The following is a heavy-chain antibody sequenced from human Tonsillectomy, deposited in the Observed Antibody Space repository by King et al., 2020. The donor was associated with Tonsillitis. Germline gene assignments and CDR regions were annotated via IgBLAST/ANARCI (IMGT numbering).Heavy chain of an antibody. CDR2: INPGSGVT. J-gene: IGHJ4*02. Sequence: VQLVESGAEVKKPGASVKVSCTASGYTFTGYDMHWVRQAPGQRLEWMGWINPGSGVTKYAQKFQGRVTMTRDTSISTAYMELSRLTSDDTAVYYCARVGDCSGGSCGKWGQGTLITVSS. CDR3: ARVGDCSGGSCGK. D-gene: IGHD2-15*01. V-gene: IGHV1-2*02. CDR1: GYTFTGYD.